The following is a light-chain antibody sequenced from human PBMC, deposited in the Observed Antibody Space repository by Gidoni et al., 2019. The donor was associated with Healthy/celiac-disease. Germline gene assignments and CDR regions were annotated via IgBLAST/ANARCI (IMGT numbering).Light chain of an antibody. CDR2: EVS. V-gene: IGLV2-14*01. Sequence: QSALTQPASVSGSPGQSITISCTGTSSDVGGYNYVSSSQQHPGKAPKLMMYEVSNRPSGVSNRFSGSKSGNTASLTISGLQAEDEADYYCSSYTSSSTLDYVFGTGTKVTVL. J-gene: IGLJ1*01. CDR3: SSYTSSSTLDYV. CDR1: SSDVGGYNY.